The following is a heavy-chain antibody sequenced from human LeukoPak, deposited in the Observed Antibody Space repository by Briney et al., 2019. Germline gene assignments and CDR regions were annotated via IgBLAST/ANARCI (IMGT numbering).Heavy chain of an antibody. D-gene: IGHD6-6*01. Sequence: PSETLSLTCTVSGGSISSGDYYWSWIRQHPGKGLEGIGYIYYSGSTYYTPSLKSRVTISVDTSKNQFSLKLSSVTAADTAVFYCARLLAARRSFHYWGQGSLVTVSS. CDR2: IYYSGST. CDR3: ARLLAARRSFHY. J-gene: IGHJ4*02. V-gene: IGHV4-31*03. CDR1: GGSISSGDYY.